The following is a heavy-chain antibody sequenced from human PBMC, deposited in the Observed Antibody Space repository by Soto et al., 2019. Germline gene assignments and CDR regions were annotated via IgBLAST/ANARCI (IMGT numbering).Heavy chain of an antibody. CDR1: GFAFGRSW. D-gene: IGHD3-10*01. Sequence: EVQLVETGGDLVQPGESLRLSCAASGFAFGRSWMGWVRQAPEKGLEGVAIVNEGGSVKLYMDSVEGRFTISRDNAKNSLYLQMNSPKPDDTYIYYCLRDPAFGALDYWGQGPLVTVSS. CDR3: LRDPAFGALDY. CDR2: VNEGGSVK. J-gene: IGHJ4*02. V-gene: IGHV3-7*01.